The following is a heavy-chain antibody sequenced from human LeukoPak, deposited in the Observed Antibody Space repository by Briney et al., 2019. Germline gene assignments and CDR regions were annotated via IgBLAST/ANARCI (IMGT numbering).Heavy chain of an antibody. CDR1: GFNFRDYY. J-gene: IGHJ4*02. CDR3: ARYYYDSSGYYYFDY. D-gene: IGHD3-22*01. CDR2: SSSSGSTI. V-gene: IGHV3-11*01. Sequence: GGSLRLSCVASGFNFRDYYMGWIRQAPGKGLEWISYSSSSGSTIYYAASVKGRFTISRDNAKNSLYLQMNSLRTEDTAVYSCARYYYDSSGYYYFDYWGQGTLVTVSS.